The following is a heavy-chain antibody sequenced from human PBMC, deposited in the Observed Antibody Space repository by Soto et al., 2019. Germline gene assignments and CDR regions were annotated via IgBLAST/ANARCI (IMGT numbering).Heavy chain of an antibody. CDR3: ARGRGTFYYDSSGYFDLLDI. CDR1: GGTFSSYA. Sequence: GASVKVSCKASGGTFSSYAISWVRQAPGQGLEWMGGIIPIFGTANYAQKFQGRVTITADESTSTAYMELSSLRSEDTAVYYCARGRGTFYYDSSGYFDLLDISGQGTIVTVSS. J-gene: IGHJ3*02. D-gene: IGHD3-22*01. V-gene: IGHV1-69*13. CDR2: IIPIFGTA.